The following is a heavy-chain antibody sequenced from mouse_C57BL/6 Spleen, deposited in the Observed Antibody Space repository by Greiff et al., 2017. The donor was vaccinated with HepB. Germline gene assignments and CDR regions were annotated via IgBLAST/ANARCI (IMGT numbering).Heavy chain of an antibody. CDR2: IYPGDGDT. CDR3: ARLEDYAPAY. J-gene: IGHJ3*01. V-gene: IGHV1-82*01. D-gene: IGHD2-4*01. Sequence: QVQLKESGPELVKPGASVKISCKASGYAFSSSWMNWVKQRPGKGLEWIGRIYPGDGDTNYNGKFKGKATLTADKSSSTAYMQLSSLTSEDSAVYFCARLEDYAPAYWGQGTLVTVSA. CDR1: GYAFSSSW.